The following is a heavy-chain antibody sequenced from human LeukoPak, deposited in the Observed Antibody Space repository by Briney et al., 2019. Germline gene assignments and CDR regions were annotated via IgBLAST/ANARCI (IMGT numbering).Heavy chain of an antibody. J-gene: IGHJ4*02. CDR2: IYYSGST. Sequence: SETLSLTCTVSGGSISSNCCSWIRQPPAKGLERIGYIYYSGSTNYNPSLKSRVTISVDTSKNQFSLKLSSVTAADTAVYYCAREHNDSSGYYYYFDYWGQGTLVTVSS. V-gene: IGHV4-59*12. CDR1: GGSISSNC. CDR3: AREHNDSSGYYYYFDY. D-gene: IGHD3-22*01.